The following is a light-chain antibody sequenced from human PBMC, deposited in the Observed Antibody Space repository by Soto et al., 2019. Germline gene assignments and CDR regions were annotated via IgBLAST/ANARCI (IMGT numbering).Light chain of an antibody. CDR1: SSNVGGYNY. J-gene: IGLJ1*01. Sequence: QSALTQPASVSGSPGQSITTSSPGTSSNVGGYNYVSWYQQHPGKAPKLMIYDVSNRPSGVSNRFSGSKSGNTASLTISGLQAEDEADYYCSSYTSSSTLDVFGTGTKLTVL. CDR3: SSYTSSSTLDV. V-gene: IGLV2-14*01. CDR2: DVS.